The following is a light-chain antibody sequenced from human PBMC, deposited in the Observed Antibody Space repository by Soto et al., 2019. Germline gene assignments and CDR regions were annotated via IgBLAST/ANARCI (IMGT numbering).Light chain of an antibody. CDR3: NSYTTANTYV. Sequence: QRALTQPASGTGFPRHSISISCSGSSSDIGEYKYVSWYQQHPGKAPKLMIYDVTNRPSGVSDRFSGSTSGSTASLTISGLQAEDEADYYCNSYTTANTYVFGSVTKVTVL. CDR1: SSDIGEYKY. V-gene: IGLV2-14*01. J-gene: IGLJ1*01. CDR2: DVT.